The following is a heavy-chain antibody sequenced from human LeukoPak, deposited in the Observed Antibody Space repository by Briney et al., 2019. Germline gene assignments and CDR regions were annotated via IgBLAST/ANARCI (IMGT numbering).Heavy chain of an antibody. CDR2: INHSGST. CDR1: GGAFTVYY. D-gene: IGHD2-15*01. Sequence: SETLSLTCAVYGGAFTVYYWSWIRLRPAQGLEWIGEINHSGSTNYNPSLKSRVTISVDTSKNQFSLKLSSVTAADTAVYYCARGAVAATHFGYWGQGTLVTVSS. J-gene: IGHJ4*02. V-gene: IGHV4-34*01. CDR3: ARGAVAATHFGY.